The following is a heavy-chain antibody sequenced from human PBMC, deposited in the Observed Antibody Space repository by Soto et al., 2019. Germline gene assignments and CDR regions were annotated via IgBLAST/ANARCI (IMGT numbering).Heavy chain of an antibody. D-gene: IGHD5-12*01. V-gene: IGHV5-10-1*01. CDR2: IDPSDSST. CDR1: GFPFTSYW. Sequence: GESLKISCQASGFPFTSYWITWVRQMPGRGLEWVGRIDPSDSSTNYSPSFRGHVTISADWSTSTAYLQWNSLKASDTAMYYCARGVQMAKPHRHYFDFWGQGTRVTSPQ. J-gene: IGHJ4*02. CDR3: ARGVQMAKPHRHYFDF.